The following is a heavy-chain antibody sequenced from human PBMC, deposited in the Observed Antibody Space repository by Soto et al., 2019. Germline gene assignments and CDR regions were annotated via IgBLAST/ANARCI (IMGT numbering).Heavy chain of an antibody. V-gene: IGHV4-4*02. Sequence: QVQLQESGPGLVKPSRTLSLTCAVSSGSVFSSNWWSWVRLPPGKGLEWIGETRNSGGANYNPSLKRRVTITVDRSRNHIFLELSSVTAADTAVYYCASHLVMAGTRGFDHWGLGALVTVSS. CDR2: TRNSGGA. CDR1: SGSVFSSNW. J-gene: IGHJ4*02. CDR3: ASHLVMAGTRGFDH. D-gene: IGHD6-19*01.